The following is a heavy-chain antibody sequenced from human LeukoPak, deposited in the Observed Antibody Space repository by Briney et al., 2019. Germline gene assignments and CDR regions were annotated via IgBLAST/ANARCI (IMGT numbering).Heavy chain of an antibody. CDR2: IKSKTDGGTT. D-gene: IGHD3-10*01. CDR3: TTGAFPRITMVRGVPQALRFKYYFDY. Sequence: GGSLRLSCAASGFTFSNAWMSWVRQAPGKGLEWVGRIKSKTDGGTTDYAAPVKGRFTISRDDSKNTLYLQMNSLKTEDTAVYYCTTGAFPRITMVRGVPQALRFKYYFDYWGQGTLVTVSS. J-gene: IGHJ4*02. CDR1: GFTFSNAW. V-gene: IGHV3-15*01.